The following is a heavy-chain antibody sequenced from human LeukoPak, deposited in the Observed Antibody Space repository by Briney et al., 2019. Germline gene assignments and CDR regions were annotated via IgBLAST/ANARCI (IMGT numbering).Heavy chain of an antibody. Sequence: ASVKVSCKTYGYTFTSYGINWVRQAPGQGLEWMGWISSYNGNTNYALKLQGRVTMTTVTSTSTAYMELRSLRSDDTAVYYCARDWNGSGRLQPPFDYWGQGTLVTVSS. V-gene: IGHV1-18*01. D-gene: IGHD3-10*01. J-gene: IGHJ4*02. CDR1: GYTFTSYG. CDR2: ISSYNGNT. CDR3: ARDWNGSGRLQPPFDY.